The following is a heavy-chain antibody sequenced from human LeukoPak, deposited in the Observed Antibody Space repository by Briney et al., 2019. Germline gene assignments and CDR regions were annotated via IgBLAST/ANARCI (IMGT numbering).Heavy chain of an antibody. CDR1: GFTFSIYA. D-gene: IGHD1-1*01. CDR2: ISGSGGST. CDR3: ARGERGFFDY. Sequence: GGSLRLSCAASGFTFSIYAMNWVRQAPGKGLEWVSAISGSGGSTYYADSVKGRFTISRHNSKNTLYLQMNSLRAEDTAVYYCARGERGFFDYWGQGTLVTVSS. V-gene: IGHV3-23*01. J-gene: IGHJ4*02.